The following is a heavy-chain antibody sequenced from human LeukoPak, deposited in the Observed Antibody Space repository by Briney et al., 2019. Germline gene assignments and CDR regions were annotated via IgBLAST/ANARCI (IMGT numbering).Heavy chain of an antibody. CDR1: GGTFSSYT. D-gene: IGHD6-13*01. V-gene: IGHV1-69*02. CDR2: IIPILGIA. J-gene: IGHJ5*02. Sequence: GASVKVSCKASGGTFSSYTISWVRQAPGQGLEWMGRIIPILGIANYAQKFQGRVTITADKSTSTAYMELSSLRSEDTAVYYCARGGNIAAAGSRNWFDPWGQGTLVTVSS. CDR3: ARGGNIAAAGSRNWFDP.